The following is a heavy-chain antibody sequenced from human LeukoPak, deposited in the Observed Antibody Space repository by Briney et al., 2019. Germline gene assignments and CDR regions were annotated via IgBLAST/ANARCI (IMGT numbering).Heavy chain of an antibody. Sequence: SETLSLTCTVSDGSVSRGNYYWSWIRQSPGKGLEWIGHIFYTGSTNYSPSLKSRVTISLDKSKNQFSLKLSSVTAADTAIYYCAKGIGAAGYFDYWGQGTLVTVSS. CDR1: DGSVSRGNYY. V-gene: IGHV4-61*01. CDR2: IFYTGST. CDR3: AKGIGAAGYFDY. D-gene: IGHD6-13*01. J-gene: IGHJ4*02.